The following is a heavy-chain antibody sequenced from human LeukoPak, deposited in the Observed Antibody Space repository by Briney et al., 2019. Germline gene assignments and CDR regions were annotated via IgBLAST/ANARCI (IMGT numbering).Heavy chain of an antibody. D-gene: IGHD5-12*01. Sequence: GGSLRLSCAASGFTFNNYWMIWVRQAPGKGLEWVANIKEDGSTKYFVDSVRGRFTFSRDNVQNSLYLQMSSLRVEDTAVYYRASSRGWLAFDIWGRGTTVTVAS. CDR1: GFTFNNYW. CDR3: ASSRGWLAFDI. CDR2: IKEDGSTK. J-gene: IGHJ3*02. V-gene: IGHV3-7*01.